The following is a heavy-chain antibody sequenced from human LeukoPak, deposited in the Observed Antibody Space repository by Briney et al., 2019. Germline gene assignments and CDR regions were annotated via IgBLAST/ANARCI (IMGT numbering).Heavy chain of an antibody. CDR3: ATDYYGDYSFQH. CDR1: GFTFSIYS. Sequence: TGGSLRLSCAASGFTFSIYSINWVRQAPGKGLESVSYISSSSSTIYYADSVKGRFTISRDNAKNSLYLQMNSLRAEDTAVYYCATDYYGDYSFQHWGQGTLVIVSS. D-gene: IGHD4-17*01. J-gene: IGHJ1*01. V-gene: IGHV3-48*01. CDR2: ISSSSSTI.